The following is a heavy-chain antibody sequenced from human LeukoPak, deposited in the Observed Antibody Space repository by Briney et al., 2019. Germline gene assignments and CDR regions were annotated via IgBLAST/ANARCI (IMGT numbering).Heavy chain of an antibody. CDR2: FDPEDDET. Sequence: ASVKVSCKVSGYRVIELSMHWLRQAPGKGLEWMGGFDPEDDETIYAQKFQGRVTMTEDRSTDTAFMELRSLRSDDTAVYYCAKYGATMTPDAFDIWGQGTRVTVSS. CDR1: GYRVIELS. J-gene: IGHJ3*02. D-gene: IGHD5-12*01. V-gene: IGHV1-24*01. CDR3: AKYGATMTPDAFDI.